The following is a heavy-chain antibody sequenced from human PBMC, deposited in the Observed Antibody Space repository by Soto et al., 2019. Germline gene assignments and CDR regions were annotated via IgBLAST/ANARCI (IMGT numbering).Heavy chain of an antibody. V-gene: IGHV4-30-4*01. Sequence: SETLSLTCTVSGGSISSGDYYWSWIRQPPGKGLEWIGYIYYSGSTYYNPSLKSRVTISVDTSKNQFSLKLSSVTAADTAVYYCARDHIVVVTALTNWFDPWGQGTQVTVCS. CDR3: ARDHIVVVTALTNWFDP. J-gene: IGHJ5*02. CDR1: GGSISSGDYY. CDR2: IYYSGST. D-gene: IGHD2-21*02.